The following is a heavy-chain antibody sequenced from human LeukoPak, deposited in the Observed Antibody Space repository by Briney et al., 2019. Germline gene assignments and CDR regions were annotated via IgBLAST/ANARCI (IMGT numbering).Heavy chain of an antibody. CDR3: ARAAPDYSDTSGYFQGDAFDI. J-gene: IGHJ3*02. CDR1: GFSFSSYA. V-gene: IGHV3-23*01. Sequence: GGSLRLSCAASGFSFSSYAMSWVRQAPGKGLEWVSVISESGGSTYYADSVKGRFTVSRDNSKNTLSLQMNSLRAEDTAVYYCARAAPDYSDTSGYFQGDAFDIWGQGTRVTVSS. D-gene: IGHD3-22*01. CDR2: ISESGGST.